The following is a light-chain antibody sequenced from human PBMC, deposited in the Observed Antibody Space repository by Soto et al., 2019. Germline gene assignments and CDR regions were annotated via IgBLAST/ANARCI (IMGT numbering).Light chain of an antibody. CDR2: EVS. Sequence: QSVLTQPPSASGSPGQSVTISCTGTSSDVGAYNYLSWYQQHPGKAPKLMIYEVSKRPSGVPDRLSGSKSGNTASLTVSGLQAEDEADYYCSSYAGSNNYVFGTGTKLTV. J-gene: IGLJ1*01. V-gene: IGLV2-8*01. CDR3: SSYAGSNNYV. CDR1: SSDVGAYNY.